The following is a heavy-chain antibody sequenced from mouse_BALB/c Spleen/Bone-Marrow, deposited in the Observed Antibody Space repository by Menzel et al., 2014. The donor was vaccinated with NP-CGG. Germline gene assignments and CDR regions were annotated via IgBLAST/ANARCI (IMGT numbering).Heavy chain of an antibody. D-gene: IGHD2-3*01. CDR3: ARDDGYYIRNAMDY. J-gene: IGHJ4*01. CDR1: GFTFSSFG. Sequence: EVKLVESGGGLVQPGGSRKLSCAASGFTFSSFGMHWVRPAPERGLEWVAYISSGTSTIYYADTLKGRVTISRDNPKNTLFLQMTSLRSEDTAIYYCARDDGYYIRNAMDYWGQGTSVTVSS. V-gene: IGHV5-17*02. CDR2: ISSGTSTI.